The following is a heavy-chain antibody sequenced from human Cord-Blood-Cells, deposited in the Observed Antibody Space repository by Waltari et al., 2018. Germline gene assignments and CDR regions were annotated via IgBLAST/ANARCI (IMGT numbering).Heavy chain of an antibody. CDR3: ARGGKMRYCSGGSCFDY. J-gene: IGHJ4*02. Sequence: GGGLVQPGGSLRLSCAASGFTFSSYWMSWVRQAPGKGLEWVANIKQDGSEKYYVDSVKGRFTISRDNAKNSLYLQMNSLRAEDTAVYYCARGGKMRYCSGGSCFDYWGQGTLVTVSS. V-gene: IGHV3-7*01. CDR2: IKQDGSEK. CDR1: GFTFSSYW. D-gene: IGHD2-15*01.